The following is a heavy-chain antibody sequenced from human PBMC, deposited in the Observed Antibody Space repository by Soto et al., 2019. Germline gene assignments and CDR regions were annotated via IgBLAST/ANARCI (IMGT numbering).Heavy chain of an antibody. Sequence: EVHLLESGGGLVQPGGSLRLSCVASRFTFSSYSMSWVRQAPGKGLEWVSGFRAGGEHGTTYYADSVKGRFTISRDNSKNTLFLQMNSLRAEDTAIYYCAKKVNSGSGSQYFDYFGQGTLVTVSS. CDR1: RFTFSSYS. CDR2: FRAGGEHGTT. V-gene: IGHV3-23*01. J-gene: IGHJ4*02. CDR3: AKKVNSGSGSQYFDY. D-gene: IGHD3-10*01.